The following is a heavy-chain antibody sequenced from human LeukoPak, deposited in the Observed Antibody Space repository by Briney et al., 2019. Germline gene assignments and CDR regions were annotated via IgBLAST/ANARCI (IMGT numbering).Heavy chain of an antibody. D-gene: IGHD3-3*01. CDR2: ISSSSSPI. CDR3: AKNLDSHNYWSDYPSLDY. CDR1: GFTFSSYS. V-gene: IGHV3-48*01. J-gene: IGHJ4*02. Sequence: PGGSLRLSCAASGFTFSSYSMNWVRQAPGKGLEWLSYISSSSSPIYYADSVKGRFTISRDNSKNTLYLQMNSLRAEDTAVYYCAKNLDSHNYWSDYPSLDYWGQGTMVTVSS.